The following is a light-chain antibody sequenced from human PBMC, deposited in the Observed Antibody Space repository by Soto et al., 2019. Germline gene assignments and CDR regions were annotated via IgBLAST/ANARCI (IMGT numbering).Light chain of an antibody. CDR3: QQYHKSPFT. CDR1: QSVSSSY. CDR2: GAS. J-gene: IGKJ3*01. V-gene: IGKV3-20*01. Sequence: EIVLTQSPGTLSLSPGERGTLSCRASQSVSSSYLAWYQQKPGQAPRLLIYGASSRAPGVPDRFSGSGSGTDFSLTISRLEPEDFAVYYCQQYHKSPFTFGPGTKVDIK.